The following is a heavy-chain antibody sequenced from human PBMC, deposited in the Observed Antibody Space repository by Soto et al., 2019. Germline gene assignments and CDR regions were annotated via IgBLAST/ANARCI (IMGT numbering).Heavy chain of an antibody. V-gene: IGHV2-5*02. D-gene: IGHD4-17*01. J-gene: IGHJ4*02. CDR2: IYWDDDK. CDR3: AHSGTVTTLGYFDY. Sequence: QITLKESGPTLVKPTQTLTLTCTFSGFSLSTSGVGVGWIRQPPGKALEWLALIYWDDDKRYSPSLKSRLTLTKDTSKNQVVLTMTNMDPVDTATYYCAHSGTVTTLGYFDYWGQGTLVTVSS. CDR1: GFSLSTSGVG.